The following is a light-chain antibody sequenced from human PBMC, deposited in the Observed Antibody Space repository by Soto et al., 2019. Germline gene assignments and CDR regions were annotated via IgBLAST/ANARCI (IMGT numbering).Light chain of an antibody. J-gene: IGKJ1*01. Sequence: EIVMTQSPATLSVSPGDRATLSCRASQIVRSKLAWYQQKPGQAPRLLIYGASTRATGIPARFSGSGSGTEFTLTIRSLQSEDFAVYYCQQYNNWPPWTFGQGTMVEVK. CDR1: QIVRSK. V-gene: IGKV3-15*01. CDR2: GAS. CDR3: QQYNNWPPWT.